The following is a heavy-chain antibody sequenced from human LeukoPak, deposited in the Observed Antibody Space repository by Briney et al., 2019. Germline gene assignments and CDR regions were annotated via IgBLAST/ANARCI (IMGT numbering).Heavy chain of an antibody. CDR3: ARGGWNYYYYYMDV. V-gene: IGHV4-59*01. CDR1: DDSISEYY. D-gene: IGHD2-15*01. Sequence: SETLSLTCTVSDDSISEYYWTWIRQAPGKGLEWIGYIYYTGSTNYNPSLKSRVTISVDTSKNQFSLRLSSVTAADTAVYYCARGGWNYYYYYMDVWGKGTTVTVSS. CDR2: IYYTGST. J-gene: IGHJ6*03.